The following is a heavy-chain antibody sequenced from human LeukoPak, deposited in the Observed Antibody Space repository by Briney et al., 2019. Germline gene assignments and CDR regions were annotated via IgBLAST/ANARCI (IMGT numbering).Heavy chain of an antibody. CDR2: ISSSDTTI. CDR1: GFTFSSYS. Sequence: GGSLRLSCAASGFTFSSYSMNWVRQAPGKGLEWVSYISSSDTTIYYADSVKGRFTISRDNAKNSLYLQMNSLRAEDTAVYYCARGFYYDTSGRAYFDYWGQGTLVTVSS. D-gene: IGHD3-22*01. CDR3: ARGFYYDTSGRAYFDY. V-gene: IGHV3-48*04. J-gene: IGHJ4*02.